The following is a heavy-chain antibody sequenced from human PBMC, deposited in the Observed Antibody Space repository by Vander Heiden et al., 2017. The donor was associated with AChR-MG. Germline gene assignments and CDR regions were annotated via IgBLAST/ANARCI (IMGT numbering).Heavy chain of an antibody. Sequence: QVQLVQSGAEVKKPGASVKVSCRASGYTFTGYYIHWVRQGPGQVREWLGWITPSNGGTHYAQKFQAGVNMTSDTYTTTAYLELTGLASADSAVYYCARGTRYGTPDYWGQGTLGTVSS. CDR2: ITPSNGGT. CDR1: GYTFTGYY. D-gene: IGHD2-2*01. V-gene: IGHV1-2*02. CDR3: ARGTRYGTPDY. J-gene: IGHJ4*02.